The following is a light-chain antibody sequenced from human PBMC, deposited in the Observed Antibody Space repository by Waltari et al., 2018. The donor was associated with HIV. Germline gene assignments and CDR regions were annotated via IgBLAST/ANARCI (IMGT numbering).Light chain of an antibody. Sequence: QSALTQPASVSGLLGQSITISCTALNTDSRFYKYVSWYQQHPGKLPRLIIFDINNRPSGVSDHFSGSRSGNSASLTFSGLQSGDEAHYYCASNRLDYTLIFGGGTKLTVL. V-gene: IGLV2-14*03. J-gene: IGLJ2*01. CDR2: DIN. CDR3: ASNRLDYTLI. CDR1: NTDSRFYKY.